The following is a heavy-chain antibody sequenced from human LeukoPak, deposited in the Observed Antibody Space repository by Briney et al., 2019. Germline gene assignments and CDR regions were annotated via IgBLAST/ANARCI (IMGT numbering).Heavy chain of an antibody. CDR2: ISGSGGST. V-gene: IGHV3-23*01. J-gene: IGHJ6*02. CDR1: GFTFSSYA. Sequence: GGSLRLSCAASGFTFSSYAMSWVRQAPGKGLEWVSAISGSGGSTYYADSVKGRFTISRDNSKNTLYLQMNSLRAEDTAVYYCAGQREYYYYYYGMDVWGQGTMVTVSS. CDR3: AGQREYYYYYYGMDV. D-gene: IGHD6-25*01.